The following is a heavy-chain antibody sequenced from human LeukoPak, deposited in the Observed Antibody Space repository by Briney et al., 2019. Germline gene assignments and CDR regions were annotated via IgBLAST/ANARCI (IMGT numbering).Heavy chain of an antibody. CDR1: GFTFSSYS. J-gene: IGHJ4*02. CDR3: ARGLYDILTGFVFDY. CDR2: ISSSSSYM. V-gene: IGHV3-21*01. Sequence: GGSLRLSCAASGFTFSSYSMNWVRQAPGKWLEWVSSISSSSSYMYYADSVKGRFTITRDNAKNSLYLQMNSLRAEDTAVYYCARGLYDILTGFVFDYWGQGTLVTVSS. D-gene: IGHD3-9*01.